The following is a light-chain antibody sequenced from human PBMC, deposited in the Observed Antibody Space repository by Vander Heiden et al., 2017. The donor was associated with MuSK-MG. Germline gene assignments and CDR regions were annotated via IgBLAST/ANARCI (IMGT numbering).Light chain of an antibody. CDR1: QSISSY. CDR2: AAS. CDR3: QQSYSTPRT. Sequence: DIQTTQSPSSLSASVGDRVTITCRASQSISSYLNWYQQKPGKAPKLLIYAASSLQSGVPSRFSGSRSGTDFTLTISSLQPEDFATYFCQQSYSTPRTFGPGTKVDIK. J-gene: IGKJ3*01. V-gene: IGKV1-39*01.